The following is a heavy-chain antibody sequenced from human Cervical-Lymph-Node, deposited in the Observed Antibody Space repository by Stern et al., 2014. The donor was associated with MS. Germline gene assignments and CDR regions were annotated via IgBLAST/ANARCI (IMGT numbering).Heavy chain of an antibody. CDR1: GGSISSYY. CDR2: IYYSGST. Sequence: QVQLQESGPGLVKPSETLSLTCTVSGGSISSYYWSWIRQPPGKGLEWLGYIYYSGSTNYNPSLKSRVTISVDTSKNQFSLKLSSVTAADTAVYYCARSLGDYYDSSGYYTAFAYWGQGTLVTVSS. D-gene: IGHD3-22*01. V-gene: IGHV4-59*01. J-gene: IGHJ4*02. CDR3: ARSLGDYYDSSGYYTAFAY.